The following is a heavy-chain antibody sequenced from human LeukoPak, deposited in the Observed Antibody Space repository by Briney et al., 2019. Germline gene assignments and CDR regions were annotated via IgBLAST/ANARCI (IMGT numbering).Heavy chain of an antibody. CDR2: ISGSGDRA. CDR3: AKARYQLLWGTDYYMDV. J-gene: IGHJ6*03. D-gene: IGHD2-2*01. V-gene: IGHV3-23*01. Sequence: SGGSLRLSCAASGFSFSSYGMTWVRQAPGKGLEWVSAISGSGDRANYADSLEGRFTISRDNSKRTLYLQMDSLRAEDTAVYYCAKARYQLLWGTDYYMDVWGKGTTVTVSS. CDR1: GFSFSSYG.